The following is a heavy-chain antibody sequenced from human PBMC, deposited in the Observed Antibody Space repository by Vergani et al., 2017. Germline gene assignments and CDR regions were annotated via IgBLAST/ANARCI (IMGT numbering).Heavy chain of an antibody. D-gene: IGHD4-23*01. CDR2: ISGSGGST. CDR1: GFTFSSYA. V-gene: IGHV3-23*01. J-gene: IGHJ4*02. CDR3: AKDEPYGGNSPFDY. Sequence: EVQLLESGGGLVQPGGSLRLSCAASGFTFSSYAMSWVCQTPGKGLEWVSGISGSGGSTYYADSVKGRFTISRDNSKNTLYLQMNSVRAEDTAVYYCAKDEPYGGNSPFDYWGQGTLVTVSS.